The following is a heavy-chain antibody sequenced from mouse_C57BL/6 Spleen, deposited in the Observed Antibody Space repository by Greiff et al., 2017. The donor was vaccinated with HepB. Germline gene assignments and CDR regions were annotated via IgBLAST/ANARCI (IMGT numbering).Heavy chain of an antibody. V-gene: IGHV1-39*01. Sequence: VHVKQSGPELVKPGASVKISCKASGYSFTDYNMNWVKQSNGKSLEWIGVINPNYGTTSYNQKFKGKATLTVDQSSSTAYMQLNSLTSEDSAVYYCAETAQATSAWFAYWGQGTLVTVSA. J-gene: IGHJ3*01. CDR1: GYSFTDYN. CDR2: INPNYGTT. CDR3: AETAQATSAWFAY. D-gene: IGHD3-2*02.